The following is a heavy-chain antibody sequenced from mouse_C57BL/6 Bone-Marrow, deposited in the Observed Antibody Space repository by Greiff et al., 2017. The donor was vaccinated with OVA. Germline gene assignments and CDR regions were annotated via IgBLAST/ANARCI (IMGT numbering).Heavy chain of an antibody. CDR3: ARYYYGSSDY. CDR2: IRNKANGYTT. J-gene: IGHJ2*01. V-gene: IGHV7-3*01. CDR1: GFTFTDYY. Sequence: DVQLVESGGGLVQPGGSLSLSCAASGFTFTDYYMSWVRQPPGKALEWLGFIRNKANGYTTEYSASVKGRFTISRDNSQSILYLQMNALRAEDSATYYCARYYYGSSDYWGQGTTLTVSS. D-gene: IGHD1-1*01.